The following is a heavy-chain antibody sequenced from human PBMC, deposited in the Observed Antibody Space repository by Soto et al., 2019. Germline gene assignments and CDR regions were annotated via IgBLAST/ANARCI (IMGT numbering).Heavy chain of an antibody. D-gene: IGHD3-10*01. V-gene: IGHV3-30*18. J-gene: IGHJ6*02. CDR1: GFTFSSYG. CDR3: AKASGKDYYYYGMDV. Sequence: GGSLRLSCAASGFTFSSYGMHWVRQAPGKGLEWVAVISYDGSNKYYADSVKGRFTISRDNSKNTLYLQMNSLRAEDTAVYYCAKASGKDYYYYGMDVWGQGTTVTV. CDR2: ISYDGSNK.